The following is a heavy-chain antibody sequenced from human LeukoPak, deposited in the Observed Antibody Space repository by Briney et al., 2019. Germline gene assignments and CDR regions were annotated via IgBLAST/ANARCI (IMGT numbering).Heavy chain of an antibody. V-gene: IGHV4-4*07. CDR2: IYTSGST. CDR3: ARDLIGTHYFDY. J-gene: IGHJ4*02. Sequence: VKPSETLSLTCTVSAASISSYYWSWIRQPAGKGLEWIGRIYTSGSTNYNPSRKSRVTMSVDTSKNQFSLKLSSVTAADTAVYYCARDLIGTHYFDYWGQGTLVTVSS. D-gene: IGHD3-16*01. CDR1: AASISSYY.